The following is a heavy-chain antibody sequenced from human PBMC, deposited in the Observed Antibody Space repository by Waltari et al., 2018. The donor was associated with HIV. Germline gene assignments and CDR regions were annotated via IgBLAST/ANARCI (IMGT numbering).Heavy chain of an antibody. Sequence: QVQMVQSGAEVKKPGASVKVSCKNSGFSLTGYYIHWVRQAPGQGLEWMGWIYSNTGDTNYGLQFEGRVTMTRDTSMRTAYMELRTLRSDDTALYYCARQMTFYDAFDVWGQGTVVTVSS. CDR2: IYSNTGDT. CDR3: ARQMTFYDAFDV. V-gene: IGHV1-2*02. CDR1: GFSLTGYY. J-gene: IGHJ3*01.